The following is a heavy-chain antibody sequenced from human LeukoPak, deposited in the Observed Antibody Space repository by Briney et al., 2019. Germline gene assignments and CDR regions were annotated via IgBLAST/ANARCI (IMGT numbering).Heavy chain of an antibody. CDR2: ISAYSGNT. V-gene: IGHV1-18*01. J-gene: IGHJ6*03. D-gene: IGHD6-13*01. Sequence: ASVKVSCKASGYTFTSYGISWVRQAPGQGLEWMGWISAYSGNTNYAQKLQGRVTMTTDTSTSTAYMELRSLRSDDTAVYYCARDPYSSSWYTKSYYYYYMDVWGKGTTVTVSS. CDR3: ARDPYSSSWYTKSYYYYYMDV. CDR1: GYTFTSYG.